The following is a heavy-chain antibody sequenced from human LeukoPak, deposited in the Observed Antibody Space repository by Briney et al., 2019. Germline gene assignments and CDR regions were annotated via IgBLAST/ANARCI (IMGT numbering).Heavy chain of an antibody. CDR3: ARDSSGWSHFDY. Sequence: GGSLRLSCAASGFTVSSNYMNWVRQAPGTGLEWVSVIYSGGSTYYADSVRGRFTISRDNSKNTLYLQMNSLRAEDTAVYYCARDSSGWSHFDYWGQGTLVAVSS. D-gene: IGHD6-19*01. J-gene: IGHJ4*02. V-gene: IGHV3-53*01. CDR1: GFTVSSNY. CDR2: IYSGGST.